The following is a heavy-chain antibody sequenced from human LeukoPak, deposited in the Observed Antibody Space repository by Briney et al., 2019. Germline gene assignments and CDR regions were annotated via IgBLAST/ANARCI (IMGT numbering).Heavy chain of an antibody. Sequence: SVKVSCKASGGTFSSYAISWVRQAPGQGLEWMGGIIPIFGTANYAQKFQGRVTITADESTSTAYMELSSLRSEDTAVYYCARVQPHCSGGSCSSWYYYMDVWGKGTTVTISS. CDR3: ARVQPHCSGGSCSSWYYYMDV. D-gene: IGHD2-15*01. CDR2: IIPIFGTA. J-gene: IGHJ6*03. CDR1: GGTFSSYA. V-gene: IGHV1-69*13.